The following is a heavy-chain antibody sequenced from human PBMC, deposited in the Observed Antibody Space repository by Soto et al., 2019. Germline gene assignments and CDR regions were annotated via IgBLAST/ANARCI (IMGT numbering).Heavy chain of an antibody. CDR2: IIPIFGTA. J-gene: IGHJ6*02. V-gene: IGHV1-69*13. D-gene: IGHD6-13*01. Sequence: SVKVSCKASGGTFSSYAISWVRQAPGQGLEWMGGIIPIFGTANYAQKFQGRVTITADESTSTAYMELSSLRSEDTAVYYCARDGIAAAGYYYYGMDVWGQGTTVTVSS. CDR1: GGTFSSYA. CDR3: ARDGIAAAGYYYYGMDV.